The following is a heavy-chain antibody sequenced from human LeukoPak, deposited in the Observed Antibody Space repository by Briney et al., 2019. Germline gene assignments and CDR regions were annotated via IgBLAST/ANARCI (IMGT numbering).Heavy chain of an antibody. CDR2: IWYGGSNK. CDR3: ARVAPAASSEVHY. CDR1: GFTFSSYG. J-gene: IGHJ4*02. Sequence: GRSLRLSCAASGFTFSSYGMHWVRQAPGKGLEWVAVIWYGGSNKYYADSVKGRFTISRDNSKNTLYLQMNSLRAEDTAVYYCARVAPAASSEVHYWGQGTLVTVSS. D-gene: IGHD2-2*01. V-gene: IGHV3-33*01.